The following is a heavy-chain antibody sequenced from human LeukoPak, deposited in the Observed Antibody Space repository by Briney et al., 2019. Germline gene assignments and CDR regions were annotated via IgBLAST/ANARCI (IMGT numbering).Heavy chain of an antibody. CDR3: ARGSIAAPYYYYFMDV. CDR1: GFTFSTYW. Sequence: PGGSLRLSCAASGFTFSTYWMTWVRQAPGKGLEWVANIKQDGSEKYYVDSVKGRFTISRGNAKNSLYLQMNSLRAEDTAVYYCARGSIAAPYYYYFMDVWGKGTTVTVSS. V-gene: IGHV3-7*01. J-gene: IGHJ6*03. D-gene: IGHD6-6*01. CDR2: IKQDGSEK.